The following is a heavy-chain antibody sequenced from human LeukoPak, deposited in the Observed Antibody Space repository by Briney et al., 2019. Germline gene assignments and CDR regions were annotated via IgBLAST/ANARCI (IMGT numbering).Heavy chain of an antibody. V-gene: IGHV3-23*01. CDR2: ISGSGGST. J-gene: IGHJ4*02. CDR3: AKDYDILTGYYFPPGYFDY. Sequence: PGGSLRLSCAASGFTFSSYGMSWVRQAPGKGLEWVSAISGSGGSTYYADSVKGRFTISRDNSKNTLYLQMNSLRAEDTAVYYCAKDYDILTGYYFPPGYFDYWGQGTLVTVSS. CDR1: GFTFSSYG. D-gene: IGHD3-9*01.